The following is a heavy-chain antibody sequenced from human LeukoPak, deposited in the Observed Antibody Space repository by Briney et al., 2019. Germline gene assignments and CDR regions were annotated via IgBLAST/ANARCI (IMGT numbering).Heavy chain of an antibody. CDR3: AKTLVRGVPYTPDY. CDR1: GFTFSSYA. V-gene: IGHV3-23*01. Sequence: GGSLRLSCAASGFTFSSYAMSWVRQAPGKGLKWVSAISGSGGSTYYADSVKGRFTISRDNSKNTLYLQMNSLRAEDTAVYYCAKTLVRGVPYTPDYWGQGTLVTVSS. J-gene: IGHJ4*02. D-gene: IGHD3-10*01. CDR2: ISGSGGST.